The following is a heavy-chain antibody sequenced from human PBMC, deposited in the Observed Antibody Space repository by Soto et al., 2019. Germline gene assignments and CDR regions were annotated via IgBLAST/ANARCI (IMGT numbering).Heavy chain of an antibody. J-gene: IGHJ6*02. V-gene: IGHV1-2*04. Sequence: ASVKVSCKASGYTFTGYYMHWVRQAPGQGLEWMGWINPNSGGTNYAQKFQGWVTTTRDTSISTAYMELSRLRSDDTAVYYCARDPRGDCSGGSCYYGMDVWGQGTTVTVSS. D-gene: IGHD2-15*01. CDR1: GYTFTGYY. CDR3: ARDPRGDCSGGSCYYGMDV. CDR2: INPNSGGT.